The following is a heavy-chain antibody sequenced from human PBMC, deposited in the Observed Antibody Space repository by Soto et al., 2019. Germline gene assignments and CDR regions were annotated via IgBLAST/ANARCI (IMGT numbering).Heavy chain of an antibody. CDR2: IYSSGST. Sequence: SEALSLTCTVAGGDINSDYWTWIRQPAGKGLEWIGRIYSSGSTKYNPSLQSRVTMSLDTSKNQFSLRLTSVTAADTAVYYCARGQRFSDWFDPWGQATLVTVSS. CDR3: ARGQRFSDWFDP. D-gene: IGHD3-3*01. CDR1: GGDINSDY. V-gene: IGHV4-4*07. J-gene: IGHJ5*02.